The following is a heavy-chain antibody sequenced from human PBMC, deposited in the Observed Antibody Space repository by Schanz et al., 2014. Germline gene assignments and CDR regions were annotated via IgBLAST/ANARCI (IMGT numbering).Heavy chain of an antibody. CDR3: ARWKKDHYAFGTYRGNYYAVDV. V-gene: IGHV4-39*01. CDR1: GASISGSSDY. Sequence: QLQLQESGPGLVKPSETLSLTCTVSGASISGSSDYWGWIRQSPGKGLEWIGNIYYTGTTYYNPSTRGRFSISVDTSKTRVSLKLPSVTAADTAVFYCARWKKDHYAFGTYRGNYYAVDVWGQGTTVIVSS. J-gene: IGHJ6*02. D-gene: IGHD3-10*01. CDR2: IYYTGTT.